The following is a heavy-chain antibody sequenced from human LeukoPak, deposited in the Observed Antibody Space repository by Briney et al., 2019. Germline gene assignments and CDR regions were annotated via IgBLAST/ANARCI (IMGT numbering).Heavy chain of an antibody. CDR2: ISAYNGNT. Sequence: ASVKVSCKASGYTFTSYGISWVRQAPGQGLEWMGWISAYNGNTNYAQKLQGGVTMTTDTSTSTAYMELRSLRSDDTAVYYCARHFSSSWSSAFDIWGQGTMVTVSS. CDR3: ARHFSSSWSSAFDI. V-gene: IGHV1-18*01. D-gene: IGHD6-13*01. J-gene: IGHJ3*02. CDR1: GYTFTSYG.